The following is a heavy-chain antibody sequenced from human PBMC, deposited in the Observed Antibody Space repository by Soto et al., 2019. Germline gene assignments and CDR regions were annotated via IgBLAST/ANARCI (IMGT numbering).Heavy chain of an antibody. J-gene: IGHJ4*02. D-gene: IGHD3-16*02. V-gene: IGHV4-59*01. CDR2: IYYSGST. CDR3: ARAHAYRLDY. CDR1: GGSISGYY. Sequence: PSETLSLTCTVSGGSISGYYWSWIRQPPGKGLEWIGYIYYSGSTNYNPSLKSRVTISVDTSKNQFSLKLSSVTAADTAVYYCARAHAYRLDYWGQGTLVTVSS.